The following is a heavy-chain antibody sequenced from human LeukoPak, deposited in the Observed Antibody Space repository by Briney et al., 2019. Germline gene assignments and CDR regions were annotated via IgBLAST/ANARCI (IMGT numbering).Heavy chain of an antibody. Sequence: ASVKVSCKTSGYKFKNYDISWVRQAPGQGLEWMGWVRADNGKTDYTQKFQDRVTMTADTSTNTAYMELRSLRSDDTAVYYCARDRSNSDFWGQGTLVTVS. CDR3: ARDRSNSDF. J-gene: IGHJ4*02. CDR1: GYKFKNYD. D-gene: IGHD4-11*01. CDR2: VRADNGKT. V-gene: IGHV1-18*01.